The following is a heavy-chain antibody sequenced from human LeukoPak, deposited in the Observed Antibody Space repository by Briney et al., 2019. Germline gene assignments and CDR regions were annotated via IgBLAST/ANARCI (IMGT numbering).Heavy chain of an antibody. CDR3: ARTGNSDAFDI. CDR1: GGSISSGGYS. Sequence: PSETLSLTCAVSGGSISSGGYSWRWIRQPPEKGLEWIGYIYHSGSTYYNPSLKSRVTISVDRSKNQFSLKLSSVTAADTAVYYCARTGNSDAFDIWGQGTMVTVSS. CDR2: IYHSGST. V-gene: IGHV4-30-2*01. D-gene: IGHD3-9*01. J-gene: IGHJ3*02.